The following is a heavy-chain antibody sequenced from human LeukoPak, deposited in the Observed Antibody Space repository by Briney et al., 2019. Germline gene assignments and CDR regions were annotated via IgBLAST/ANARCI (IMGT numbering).Heavy chain of an antibody. V-gene: IGHV3-23*01. CDR3: AKGQWDPTGGWFDP. J-gene: IGHJ5*02. CDR1: GFTFDDYG. D-gene: IGHD1-26*01. CDR2: ISGSGGST. Sequence: GGSLRLSCAASGFTFDDYGMSWVRQAPGKGLEWVSAISGSGGSTYYADSVKGRFTISRDNSKNTLYLQMNSLRAEDTAVYYCAKGQWDPTGGWFDPWGQGTLVTVSS.